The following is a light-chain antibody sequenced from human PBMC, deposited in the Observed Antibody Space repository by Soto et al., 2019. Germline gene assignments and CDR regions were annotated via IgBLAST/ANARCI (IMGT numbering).Light chain of an antibody. CDR2: DAS. V-gene: IGKV3-11*01. Sequence: EIVLTQSPATLSLSPGERATLSCRASQSVSSYLAWYQQKPGQAPRLLIYDASNRATGIPARFSGSGSGTDFTLTISSLEPEDFAFYYCQQRSNWPLYTCGQGTKLEIK. CDR1: QSVSSY. CDR3: QQRSNWPLYT. J-gene: IGKJ2*01.